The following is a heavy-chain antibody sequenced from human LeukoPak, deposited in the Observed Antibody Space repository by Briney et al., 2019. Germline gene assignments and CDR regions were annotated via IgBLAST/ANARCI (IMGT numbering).Heavy chain of an antibody. CDR2: IYPGDSDT. CDR1: GYSFTTYW. J-gene: IGHJ4*02. V-gene: IGHV5-51*01. D-gene: IGHD1-26*01. Sequence: GESLKISCKVSGYSFTTYWIGWVRQMPGKGLECMGIIYPGDSDTRYSPSFQGQVTISADKSISTAFLQWSSLEASDTAMYYCARHLSGSYSGYYFDYWGQGTLVTVSS. CDR3: ARHLSGSYSGYYFDY.